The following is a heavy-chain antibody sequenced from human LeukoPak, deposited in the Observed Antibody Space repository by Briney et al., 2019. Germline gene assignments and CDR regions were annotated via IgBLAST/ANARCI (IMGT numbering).Heavy chain of an antibody. D-gene: IGHD6-13*01. Sequence: ASVKVSCKTSGDTFTNYGLSWVRQAPGQGLEWMGWISAYNGNTDYAQNLQGRVTLTTDTSTTTAYMELRSLGSDDTAVYYCARDQSLVAYSSTWFDYWGQGTLVTVSS. J-gene: IGHJ4*02. V-gene: IGHV1-18*01. CDR1: GDTFTNYG. CDR2: ISAYNGNT. CDR3: ARDQSLVAYSSTWFDY.